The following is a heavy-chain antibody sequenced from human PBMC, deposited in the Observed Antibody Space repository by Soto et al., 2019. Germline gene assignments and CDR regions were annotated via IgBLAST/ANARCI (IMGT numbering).Heavy chain of an antibody. Sequence: QVQLVQSGAEVKKPGSSVKVSCKASGGTFSSYAISWVRQAPGQGLEWMGGIIPIFGTANYAQKFQGRVTITADEPTSTAYMELSSLRSEDTAVYYCATQGLPNYYDSGMDVWCQGTPVTVSS. CDR3: ATQGLPNYYDSGMDV. J-gene: IGHJ6*02. CDR1: GGTFSSYA. V-gene: IGHV1-69*12. D-gene: IGHD5-18*01. CDR2: IIPIFGTA.